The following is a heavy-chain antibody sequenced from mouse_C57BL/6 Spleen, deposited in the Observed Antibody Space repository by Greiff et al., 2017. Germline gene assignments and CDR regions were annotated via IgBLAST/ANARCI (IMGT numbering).Heavy chain of an antibody. CDR3: ARRELGYFDY. Sequence: QVQLKQPGAELVKPGASVKLSCKASGYTFTSYWMQWVKQRPGQGLEWIGEIDPSDSYTNYNQKFKGKATLTVDTSSSTAYMQLSSLTSEDAAVYYCARRELGYFDYWGQGTTLTVSS. CDR2: IDPSDSYT. J-gene: IGHJ2*01. D-gene: IGHD4-1*01. CDR1: GYTFTSYW. V-gene: IGHV1-50*01.